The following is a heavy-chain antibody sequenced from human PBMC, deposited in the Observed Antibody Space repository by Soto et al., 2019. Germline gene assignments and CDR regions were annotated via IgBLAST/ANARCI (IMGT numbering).Heavy chain of an antibody. CDR1: DYTFTSYA. D-gene: IGHD4-17*01. Sequence: QVQLVQSGGEVKQPGASVKVSCKTSDYTFTSYAISWVRQTPGQGLEWMGWISGYNGDTKYVQKFQGRVTLTTDTSTNTAYMEVRSLRSDDTAVYYCTRDWVGDLAYWGQGTLVTVSS. CDR3: TRDWVGDLAY. V-gene: IGHV1-18*01. CDR2: ISGYNGDT. J-gene: IGHJ4*02.